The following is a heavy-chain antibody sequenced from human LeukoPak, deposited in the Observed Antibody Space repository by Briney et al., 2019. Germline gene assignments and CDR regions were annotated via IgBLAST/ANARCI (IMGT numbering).Heavy chain of an antibody. Sequence: GGSLRLSCAASGFTFSSFSMNWVRQVPGKGLEWVSSISGSSSYIYYADSVKGRFTISRDDAKNSLYLQMNSLRAEDTAVYYCASHNAGYGGIDYWGQGTLVTVSS. CDR2: ISGSSSYI. J-gene: IGHJ4*02. CDR3: ASHNAGYGGIDY. D-gene: IGHD4-23*01. V-gene: IGHV3-21*04. CDR1: GFTFSSFS.